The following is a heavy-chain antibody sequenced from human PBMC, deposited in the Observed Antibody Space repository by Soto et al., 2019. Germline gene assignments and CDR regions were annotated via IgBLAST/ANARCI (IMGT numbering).Heavy chain of an antibody. J-gene: IGHJ4*02. D-gene: IGHD3-3*01. V-gene: IGHV1-3*04. CDR3: ARVETGVTIFGVVIGRIDY. CDR2: INTGNGNT. CDR1: GYTFTNYA. Sequence: ASVKVSCKASGYTFTNYAMHWMRQAPGQRLEWMGWINTGNGNTKYSQKFQGRVTITRDTSASTAYIELSSLRTEDTAVYYCARVETGVTIFGVVIGRIDYWGQGTLVTVSS.